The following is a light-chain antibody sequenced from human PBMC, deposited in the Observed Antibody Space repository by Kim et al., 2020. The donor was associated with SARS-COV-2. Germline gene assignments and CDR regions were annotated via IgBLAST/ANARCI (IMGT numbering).Light chain of an antibody. CDR2: GAS. CDR3: QQYGSSPTYT. V-gene: IGKV3-20*01. CDR1: QSVSSSY. Sequence: SPGERATLSCRASQSVSSSYLAWYQQKPGQAPRLLIYGASSRATGIPDRFSGSGSGTDFTLTISRLEPEDFAVYYCQQYGSSPTYTFGQGTKLDI. J-gene: IGKJ2*01.